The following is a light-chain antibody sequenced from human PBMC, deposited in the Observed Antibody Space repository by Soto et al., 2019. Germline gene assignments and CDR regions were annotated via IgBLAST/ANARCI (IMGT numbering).Light chain of an antibody. Sequence: QAVVTQPPSVSGAPGQRVTISCTGSNSNIGAGYDVHWYQQLPGTAPKLLIYSNINRPSGVPDRFSGSKSGTSASLAITGLQAEDEADYYCQSYDSDLRGVIFGGGTKLTVL. V-gene: IGLV1-40*01. CDR2: SNI. CDR1: NSNIGAGYD. CDR3: QSYDSDLRGVI. J-gene: IGLJ2*01.